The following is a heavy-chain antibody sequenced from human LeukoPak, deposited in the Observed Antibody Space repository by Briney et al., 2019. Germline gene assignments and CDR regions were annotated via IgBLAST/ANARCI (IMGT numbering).Heavy chain of an antibody. V-gene: IGHV1-2*02. Sequence: ASVKVSCKASGYTFTGYYMHWVRQAPEQGLEWMGWINPNSGDTNYAQKFQGRVTMTRDTSISTAYMELSRLRSDDTAVYYCARAVSVTVRPLGDXXXQGTLVTVSS. CDR3: ARAVSVTVRPLGDX. CDR1: GYTFTGYY. CDR2: INPNSGDT. D-gene: IGHD6-6*01. J-gene: IGHJ4*02.